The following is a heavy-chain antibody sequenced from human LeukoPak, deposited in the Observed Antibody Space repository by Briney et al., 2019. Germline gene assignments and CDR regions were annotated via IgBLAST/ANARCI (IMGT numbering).Heavy chain of an antibody. CDR1: GYSFIRNW. D-gene: IGHD2-15*01. J-gene: IGHJ4*02. V-gene: IGHV5-51*01. Sequence: PGESLKIFCKGSGYSFIRNWIGWVRQMPGKGLEWMAIIYPGDSDTRYSPSFQGQVTISADKSISTAYLQWSSLTASDTAMYYCARLGTSATYFEFWGQGTLVTVSS. CDR3: ARLGTSATYFEF. CDR2: IYPGDSDT.